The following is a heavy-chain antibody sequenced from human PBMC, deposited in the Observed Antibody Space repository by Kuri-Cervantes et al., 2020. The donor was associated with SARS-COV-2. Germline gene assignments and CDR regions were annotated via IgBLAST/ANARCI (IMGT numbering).Heavy chain of an antibody. Sequence: GESLKISCAASGFTFSSYSMNWVRQAPGKGLEWVSSISSSSYIYYADSVKGRFTISRDNAKNSLYLQMNSLRAEDTAVYYCAKSKGRENGWVYSSDLDAFDIWGQGTMVTVSS. CDR1: GFTFSSYS. V-gene: IGHV3-21*04. D-gene: IGHD3-22*01. CDR3: AKSKGRENGWVYSSDLDAFDI. J-gene: IGHJ3*02. CDR2: ISSSSYI.